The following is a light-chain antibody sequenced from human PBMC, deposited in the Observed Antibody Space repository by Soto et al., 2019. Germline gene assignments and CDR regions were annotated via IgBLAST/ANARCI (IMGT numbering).Light chain of an antibody. CDR1: QSVSSNY. CDR3: QQFDRSLPSWT. V-gene: IGKV3-20*01. CDR2: GAS. J-gene: IGKJ1*01. Sequence: ETVLTQSPGTLSLSPGERATLSCRASQSVSSNYLAWYQHIPGQAPRLLIYGASTRATGIPDRFSGCGSGTDFTLTISRLEPEHFAVYYCQQFDRSLPSWTFGQGTKVE.